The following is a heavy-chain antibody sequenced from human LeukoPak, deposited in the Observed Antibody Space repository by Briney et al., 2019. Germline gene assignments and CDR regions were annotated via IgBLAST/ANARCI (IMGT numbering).Heavy chain of an antibody. Sequence: VGSLRLSCAASGFTFSSYAMNWVRQAPGRGLEGVAVVSYDESNKYYADSVRGRFTISRANSKNTLYLKMNSLRPEATAGYYWAKGLLLWFGAYGLDVWGQGTTVTVSS. V-gene: IGHV3-30*18. D-gene: IGHD3-10*01. CDR3: AKGLLLWFGAYGLDV. CDR1: GFTFSSYA. J-gene: IGHJ6*02. CDR2: VSYDESNK.